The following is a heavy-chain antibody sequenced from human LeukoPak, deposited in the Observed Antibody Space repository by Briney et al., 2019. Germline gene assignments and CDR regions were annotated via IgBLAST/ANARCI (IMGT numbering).Heavy chain of an antibody. CDR2: GITYNGNT. D-gene: IGHD1-26*01. Sequence: GASEKVSCTCSGDTFTIYGICWGSHPPPEKREWRGGGITYNGNTNYTQKLEGRVTMTTDPSTSTAYMELRSLRSDDTAMYYCARGSRGSYTWVDGYYFEYWGQGTLVTVSS. CDR1: GDTFTIYG. V-gene: IGHV1-18*01. CDR3: ARGSRGSYTWVDGYYFEY. J-gene: IGHJ4*02.